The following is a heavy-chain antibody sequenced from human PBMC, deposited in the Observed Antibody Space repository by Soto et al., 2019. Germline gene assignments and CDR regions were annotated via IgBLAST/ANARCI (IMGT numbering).Heavy chain of an antibody. CDR1: GFTFSSYA. V-gene: IGHV3-23*01. D-gene: IGHD3-22*01. CDR3: AKDREYYYDSSGYYFDY. Sequence: PGGSLRLSCAASGFTFSSYAMSWVRQAPGKGLEWVSASSGSGGSTYYADSVKGRFTISRDNSKNTLYLQMNSLGAEDTAVYYCAKDREYYYDSSGYYFDYWGQGTLVTVSS. J-gene: IGHJ4*02. CDR2: SSGSGGST.